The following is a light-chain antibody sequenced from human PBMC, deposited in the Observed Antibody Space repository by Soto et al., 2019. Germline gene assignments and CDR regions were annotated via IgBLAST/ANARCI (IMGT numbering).Light chain of an antibody. CDR1: SSNIENNY. CDR2: DNN. Sequence: QSALTQPPSVSAAPGQTVTISCSGSSSNIENNYVSWYQQVPGTAPKLLIYDNNQRPSGIPDRFSGSKSGTSATLGITGLQTGDEADYYCGTWDSSLNIVLFGGGTKLTVL. CDR3: GTWDSSLNIVL. J-gene: IGLJ2*01. V-gene: IGLV1-51*01.